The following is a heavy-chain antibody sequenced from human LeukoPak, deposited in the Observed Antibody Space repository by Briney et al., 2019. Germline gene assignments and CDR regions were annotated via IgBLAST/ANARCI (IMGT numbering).Heavy chain of an antibody. Sequence: GASVKVSCKASGYTFTGHYIQWVRQAPGQGLEWMGRINPQSGGTKYARNFQGRVTITRDTSISTVYMELSRLRSDDTAAYYCARDLPYSSSSGPYSYYMDVWGKGTTVTVSS. CDR1: GYTFTGHY. D-gene: IGHD6-6*01. CDR3: ARDLPYSSSSGPYSYYMDV. CDR2: INPQSGGT. J-gene: IGHJ6*03. V-gene: IGHV1-2*06.